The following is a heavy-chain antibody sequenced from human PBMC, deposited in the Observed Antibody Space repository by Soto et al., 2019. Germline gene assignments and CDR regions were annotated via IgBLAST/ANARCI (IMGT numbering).Heavy chain of an antibody. CDR1: GYTFTGYY. Sequence: QVHLVQSGAEVKKAGASMKVSCKASGYTFTGYYIHWVRQAPGQGFEWVGWINPSTGGTSYAQKFQGRVTVTRDTSISTAYMEPTRLRSNDTAVYYCARDLGGLGDPFDNWGQGTRVTVFS. CDR3: ARDLGGLGDPFDN. CDR2: INPSTGGT. J-gene: IGHJ4*02. D-gene: IGHD3-16*01. V-gene: IGHV1-2*02.